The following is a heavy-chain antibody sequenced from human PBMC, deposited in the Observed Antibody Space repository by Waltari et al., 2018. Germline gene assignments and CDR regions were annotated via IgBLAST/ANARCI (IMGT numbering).Heavy chain of an antibody. Sequence: EVQLVESGGGLVKPGGSLRLSCAASGFTFSSYSMNWVRQAPGTGLEWVSSISSSSSYIYYADSVKGRFTISRDNAKNSLYLQMNSLRAEDTAVYYCARDSSYYYGSGMNAFDIWGQGTMVTVSS. CDR3: ARDSSYYYGSGMNAFDI. J-gene: IGHJ3*02. D-gene: IGHD3-10*01. CDR1: GFTFSSYS. V-gene: IGHV3-21*01. CDR2: ISSSSSYI.